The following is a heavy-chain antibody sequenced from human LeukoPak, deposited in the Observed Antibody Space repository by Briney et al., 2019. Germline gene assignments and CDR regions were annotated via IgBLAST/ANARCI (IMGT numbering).Heavy chain of an antibody. V-gene: IGHV4-31*03. CDR3: ARGLEYYDILTGYRYYFDY. Sequence: SETLSLTCTVSGGSISSSSYYWGWIRQPPGKGLEWIGYIYYSGSTYYNPSLKSRVTISVDTSKNQFSLKLSSVTAADTAVYYCARGLEYYDILTGYRYYFDYWGQGTLVTVSS. CDR2: IYYSGST. D-gene: IGHD3-9*01. CDR1: GGSISSSSYY. J-gene: IGHJ4*02.